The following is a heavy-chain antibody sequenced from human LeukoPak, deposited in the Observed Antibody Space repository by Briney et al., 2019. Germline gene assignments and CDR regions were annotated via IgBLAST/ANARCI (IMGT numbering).Heavy chain of an antibody. V-gene: IGHV4-59*11. J-gene: IGHJ5*02. CDR1: GVSINSLY. CDR2: IYDSGIT. Sequence: PSETLSLTCSVSGVSINSLYFIWIRRSPGKGLEWIGYIYDSGITKYNPSLKSRVTISVDTSKNQFSLGLRSVTAADTAVYFCARAYSSASWFDPWGQGTLVTVSS. D-gene: IGHD3-22*01. CDR3: ARAYSSASWFDP.